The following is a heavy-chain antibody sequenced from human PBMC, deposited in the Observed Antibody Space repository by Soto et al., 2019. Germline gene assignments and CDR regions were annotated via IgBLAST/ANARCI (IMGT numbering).Heavy chain of an antibody. CDR2: INHSGST. J-gene: IGHJ1*01. D-gene: IGHD3-22*01. Sequence: LSLTCAVYGGSFSGYYWSWIRQPPGKGLEWIGEINHSGSTNYNPSLKSRVTISVDTSKNQFSLKLSSVTAADTAVYYCARGPGYYDSSGYLEYFQHWGQGTLVTVSS. V-gene: IGHV4-34*01. CDR1: GGSFSGYY. CDR3: ARGPGYYDSSGYLEYFQH.